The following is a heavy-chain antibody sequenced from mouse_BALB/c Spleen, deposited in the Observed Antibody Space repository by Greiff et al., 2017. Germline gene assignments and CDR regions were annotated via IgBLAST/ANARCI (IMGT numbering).Heavy chain of an antibody. Sequence: VQLQQSGPGLVKPSQSLSLTCTVTGHSITSDYAWNWIRQFPGNKLEWMGYISYSGSTSYNPSLKSRISITRDTSKNQFFLQLNSVTTEDTATYYCARGDSFAYWGQGTLVTVSA. CDR3: ARGDSFAY. J-gene: IGHJ3*01. CDR2: ISYSGST. V-gene: IGHV3-2*02. CDR1: GHSITSDYA.